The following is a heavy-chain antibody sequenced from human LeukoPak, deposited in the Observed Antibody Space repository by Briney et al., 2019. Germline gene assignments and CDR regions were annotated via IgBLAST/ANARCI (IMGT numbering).Heavy chain of an antibody. D-gene: IGHD6-13*01. CDR2: INPSGGST. CDR3: ARDRTGTAAGTGLYYFDY. V-gene: IGHV1-46*01. J-gene: IGHJ4*02. CDR1: GYTFTSYY. Sequence: ASVKVSCKASGYTFTSYYMHWVRQAPGQGLEWMRIINPSGGSTSYAQKFQGRVTMTRDTSTSTVYMELSSLRSEDTAVYYCARDRTGTAAGTGLYYFDYWGQGTLVTVSS.